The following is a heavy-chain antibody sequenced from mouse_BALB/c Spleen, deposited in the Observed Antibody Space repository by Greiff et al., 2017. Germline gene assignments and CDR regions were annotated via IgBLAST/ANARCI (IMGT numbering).Heavy chain of an antibody. D-gene: IGHD1-2*01. V-gene: IGHV5-9-3*01. J-gene: IGHJ2*01. CDR1: GFTFSSYA. CDR2: ISSGGSYT. CDR3: ARFITKGPDY. Sequence: EVKLVESGGGLVKPGGSLKLSCAASGFTFSSYAMSWVRQTPEKRLEWVATISSGGSYTYYPDSVKGRFTISRDNAKNTLYLQMSSLRSEDTAMYYCARFITKGPDYWGQGTTLTVSS.